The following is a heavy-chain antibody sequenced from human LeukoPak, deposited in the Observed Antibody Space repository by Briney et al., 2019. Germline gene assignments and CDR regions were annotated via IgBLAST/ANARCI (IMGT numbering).Heavy chain of an antibody. V-gene: IGHV3-23*01. CDR2: ISGSSGAA. D-gene: IGHD2-15*01. Sequence: GGSLRLSCAASGFAFSRNDMFWVRQAPGKGLEWVSCISGSSGAAYYADSVRGRFTISRDNSKNTVFLQMNSLRAEDTAIYYCAKGGPGAFDFWGQGTMVTVSS. CDR1: GFAFSRND. CDR3: AKGGPGAFDF. J-gene: IGHJ3*01.